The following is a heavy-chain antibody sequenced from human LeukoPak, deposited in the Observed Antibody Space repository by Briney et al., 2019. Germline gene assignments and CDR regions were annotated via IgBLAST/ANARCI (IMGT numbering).Heavy chain of an antibody. CDR3: ARDAGIEVTGYYFDY. V-gene: IGHV3-23*01. CDR2: ISVRAGST. D-gene: IGHD3-9*01. J-gene: IGHJ4*02. Sequence: GGSLRLSCAASGFTFTSYALNWVRQAPGKGLEWVSAISVRAGSTYHADSVQGRFTISRDNSRNTLYLQMNGLRAEDTAVYFCARDAGIEVTGYYFDYWGRGTLVTVSS. CDR1: GFTFTSYA.